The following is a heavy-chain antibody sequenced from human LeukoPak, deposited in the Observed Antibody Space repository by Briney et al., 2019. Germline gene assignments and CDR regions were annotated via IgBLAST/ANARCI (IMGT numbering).Heavy chain of an antibody. V-gene: IGHV3-23*01. CDR2: ISSGGGST. CDR1: GFTFSSCA. Sequence: PEGSLRLSCAASGFTFSSCAMSWVRQAPGKGLEWVSAISSGGGSTYYAGSVKGRFTISRDNSKNTLYLQMNSLRAEDTAVYYCAKGTYSSSPRDYWGQGTLVTVSS. D-gene: IGHD6-6*01. CDR3: AKGTYSSSPRDY. J-gene: IGHJ4*02.